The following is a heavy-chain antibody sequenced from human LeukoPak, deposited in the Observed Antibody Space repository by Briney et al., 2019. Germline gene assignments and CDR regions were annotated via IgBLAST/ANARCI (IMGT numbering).Heavy chain of an antibody. CDR2: IIPIFGTA. D-gene: IGHD2-21*02. CDR3: ARASAEVVVTAPFDY. Sequence: ASVKVSCKASGGTFSSYAISWVRQAPGQGLEWMGGIIPIFGTANYAQKFQGRVTITADESTSTAYMELSSLRSEDTAVYYCARASAEVVVTAPFDYWGQGTLATVSS. J-gene: IGHJ4*02. CDR1: GGTFSSYA. V-gene: IGHV1-69*13.